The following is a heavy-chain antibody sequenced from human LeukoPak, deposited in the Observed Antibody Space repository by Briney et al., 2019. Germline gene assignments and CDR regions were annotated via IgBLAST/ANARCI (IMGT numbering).Heavy chain of an antibody. CDR2: VSYSGSP. J-gene: IGHJ4*02. D-gene: IGHD2-15*01. CDR3: ARRFGSGDYFDY. CDR1: GGSLTTYY. Sequence: SETLSLTCAVSGGSLTTYYWSWIRQPPGKGREWIGYVSYSGSPNYSASLKSRVTISGDTSKNQFSLKLSSVTAADTAVYYCARRFGSGDYFDYWGQGTLVTVSS. V-gene: IGHV4-59*01.